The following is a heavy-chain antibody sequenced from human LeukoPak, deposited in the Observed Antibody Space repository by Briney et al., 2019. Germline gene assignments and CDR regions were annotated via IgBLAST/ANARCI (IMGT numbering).Heavy chain of an antibody. CDR3: AKSGSYGWDKGYFDY. CDR2: ISWNSGSI. V-gene: IGHV3-9*01. J-gene: IGHJ4*02. CDR1: GFTFDDYA. Sequence: GGSLRLSCAASGFTFDDYAMHWVRQAPAKGLGWVSGISWNSGSIGYADSVNGRFTISRDNAKNSLYLQMNSLRAEDTALYYCAKSGSYGWDKGYFDYWGQGTLVTVSS. D-gene: IGHD3-10*01.